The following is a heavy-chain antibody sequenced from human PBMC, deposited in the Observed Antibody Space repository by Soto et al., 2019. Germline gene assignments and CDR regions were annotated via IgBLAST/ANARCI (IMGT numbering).Heavy chain of an antibody. CDR2: IYPGDSDT. J-gene: IGHJ4*02. Sequence: PGESLKISCKGSGYRFTGYWIGWVRQMPGKGLEWMGIIYPGDSDTKYSQSFQGQVTISADKSISTAYLQWSGLKASDNAMYYCARRSMNCTGGTCYPYYFDYWGQGTLVTVSS. CDR3: ARRSMNCTGGTCYPYYFDY. V-gene: IGHV5-51*01. D-gene: IGHD2-8*02. CDR1: GYRFTGYW.